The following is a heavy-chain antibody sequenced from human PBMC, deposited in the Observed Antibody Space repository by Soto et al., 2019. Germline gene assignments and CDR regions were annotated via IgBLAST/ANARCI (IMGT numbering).Heavy chain of an antibody. Sequence: GESLKISCTGSGYSFTSYWMGCVRQMPGKGLEWMGIIYPGDSDTRYSPSFQGQVTISADKSISTAYLQWSSLKASDTAMYYCARLRDYYYYYMDVWGKGTTVTVS. D-gene: IGHD4-17*01. CDR2: IYPGDSDT. CDR3: ARLRDYYYYYMDV. J-gene: IGHJ6*03. V-gene: IGHV5-51*01. CDR1: GYSFTSYW.